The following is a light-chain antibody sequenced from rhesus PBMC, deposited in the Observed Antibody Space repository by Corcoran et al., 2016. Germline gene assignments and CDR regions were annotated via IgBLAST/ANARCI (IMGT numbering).Light chain of an antibody. CDR1: ESVNNY. V-gene: IGKV1-74*01. J-gene: IGKJ2*01. CDR3: QHGYAVPYS. CDR2: RAY. Sequence: DIQMTQSPSSLSASVGDRVTITCRSRESVNNYLNWYQQKPGKAPKLLINRAYTWQSGVPSRFSGSGSGTHYTFPISSLQAEDVATYYCQHGYAVPYSFGQGTKVQIK.